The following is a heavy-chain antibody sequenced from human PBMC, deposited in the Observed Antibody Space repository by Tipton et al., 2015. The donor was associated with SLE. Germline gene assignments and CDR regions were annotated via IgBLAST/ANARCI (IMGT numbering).Heavy chain of an antibody. CDR3: ARDRRTGVRFLEWLFVIDP. Sequence: SLRLSCAASGSTFSSYAMSWVRQAPGKGLEWVSGISGSGGSTYYADSVKGRFTISRDNSKNTLYLQMNSLRAEDTAVYYCARDRRTGVRFLEWLFVIDPGGRGYVAAVSS. V-gene: IGHV3-23*01. CDR2: ISGSGGST. D-gene: IGHD3-3*01. J-gene: IGHJ5*02. CDR1: GSTFSSYA.